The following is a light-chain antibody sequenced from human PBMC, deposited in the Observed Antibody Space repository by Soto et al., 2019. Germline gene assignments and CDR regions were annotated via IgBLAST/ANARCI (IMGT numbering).Light chain of an antibody. CDR1: QSVSSN. CDR2: GAS. J-gene: IGKJ5*01. Sequence: ESVLTQSPGTLSLSPGERATLSCRASQSVSSNLAWYQQKPGQAPRLFIYGASTRATGIPARFSGGGSGTDFTLTISSLRSEDFAIYYCQQYHKWPPITFGQGTRLEI. V-gene: IGKV3-15*01. CDR3: QQYHKWPPIT.